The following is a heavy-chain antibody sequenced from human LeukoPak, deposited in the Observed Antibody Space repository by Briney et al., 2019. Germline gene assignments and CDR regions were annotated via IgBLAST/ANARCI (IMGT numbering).Heavy chain of an antibody. CDR3: AKGPQGD. J-gene: IGHJ4*02. Sequence: GGSLRLSCAASGFTFSNYALNWVRQAPGKGLEWVSAIDSGGGTYYAESVKGRFTISRDNSKNTLYLQLNSLRAEDTAVYYCAKGPQGDWGQGALVTVSS. V-gene: IGHV3-23*01. CDR2: IDSGGGT. D-gene: IGHD3-16*01. CDR1: GFTFSNYA.